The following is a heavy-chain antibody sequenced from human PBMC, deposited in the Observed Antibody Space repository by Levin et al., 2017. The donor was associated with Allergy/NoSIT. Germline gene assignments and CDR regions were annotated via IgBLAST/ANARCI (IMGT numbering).Heavy chain of an antibody. J-gene: IGHJ5*02. CDR2: IIPIFGTA. CDR3: ARDFSDYGDYVGWFDP. V-gene: IGHV1-69*01. D-gene: IGHD4-17*01. CDR1: GGTFSSYA. Sequence: KISCKASGGTFSSYAISWVRQAPGQGLEWMGGIIPIFGTANYAQKFQGRVTITADESTSTAYMELSSLRSEDTAVYYCARDFSDYGDYVGWFDPWGQGTLVTVSS.